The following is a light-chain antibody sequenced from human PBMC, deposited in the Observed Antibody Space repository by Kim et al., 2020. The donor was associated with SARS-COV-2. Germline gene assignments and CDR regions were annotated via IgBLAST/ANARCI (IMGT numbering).Light chain of an antibody. V-gene: IGLV1-44*01. CDR2: GSR. CDR1: TSNIGINT. Sequence: QSVLTQPPSASGTPGQRVTISCSGNTSNIGINTVNWYQHLPGAAPKLIIFGSRERPSGVPDRFVGSHSGTSASLAISGLQSEDEADYYCAAWDDSLSGRIFGGGTQLTVL. J-gene: IGLJ2*01. CDR3: AAWDDSLSGRI.